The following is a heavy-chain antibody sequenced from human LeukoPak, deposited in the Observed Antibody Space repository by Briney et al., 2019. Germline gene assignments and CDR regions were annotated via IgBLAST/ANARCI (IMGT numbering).Heavy chain of an antibody. CDR3: ARDFRNSGWYSNWFDP. J-gene: IGHJ5*02. CDR1: GFTFSSYE. D-gene: IGHD6-19*01. Sequence: GRSLRLSCAASGFTFSSYEMNWVRQAPGKGLEWVSYISSSGSSMYYGDSVKGRFTISRDNAKNALYLQMNSLRAEDTAVYYCARDFRNSGWYSNWFDPWGQGTLVTVSS. CDR2: ISSSGSSM. V-gene: IGHV3-48*03.